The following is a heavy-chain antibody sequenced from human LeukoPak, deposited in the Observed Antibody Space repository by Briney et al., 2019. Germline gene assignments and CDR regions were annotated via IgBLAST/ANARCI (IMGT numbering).Heavy chain of an antibody. Sequence: PSQTLSLTCDVSGGSISSGLYSWSWIRQPLGKGLEWIGYIYHTGSTNYNPSLKSRVTISVDTSKNQFSLKLSSVTAADTAVYYCARVTVGKEYQLLNFDYWGQGTLVTVSS. V-gene: IGHV4-30-2*01. CDR2: IYHTGST. D-gene: IGHD2-2*01. CDR1: GGSISSGLYS. J-gene: IGHJ4*02. CDR3: ARVTVGKEYQLLNFDY.